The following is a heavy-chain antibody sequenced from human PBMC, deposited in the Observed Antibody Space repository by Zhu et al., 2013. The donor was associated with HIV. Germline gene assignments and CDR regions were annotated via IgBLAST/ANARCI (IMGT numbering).Heavy chain of an antibody. Sequence: QVQLVQSGAEVKKAGASVKVSCKASGYTFTRYGISWVRQAPGQRLEWMGWISAYSGNTNYARKLQDRITMTRDTSTSTVYMELSSLRSEDTAVYYCARDPRGVVVVAAPYFDYWGQGTLVTVSS. D-gene: IGHD2-15*01. CDR2: ISAYSGNT. V-gene: IGHV1-18*01. CDR1: GYTFTRYG. CDR3: ARDPRGVVVVAAPYFDY. J-gene: IGHJ4*02.